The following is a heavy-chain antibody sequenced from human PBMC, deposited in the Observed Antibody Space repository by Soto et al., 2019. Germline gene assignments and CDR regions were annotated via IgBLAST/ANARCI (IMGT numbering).Heavy chain of an antibody. J-gene: IGHJ4*02. D-gene: IGHD4-4*01. CDR2: IWYDGSNK. Sequence: GSLRLSCAASGFTFSSYGMHWVRQAPGKGLEWVAVIWYDGSNKYYADSVKGRFTISRDNSKNTLYLQMNSLRAEDTAVYYCARPNSNYVEFYFDYWGQGTLVTVSS. V-gene: IGHV3-33*01. CDR1: GFTFSSYG. CDR3: ARPNSNYVEFYFDY.